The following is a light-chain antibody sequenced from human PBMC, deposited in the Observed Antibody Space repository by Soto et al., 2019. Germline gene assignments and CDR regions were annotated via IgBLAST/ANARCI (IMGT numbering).Light chain of an antibody. CDR3: CSYAGSYTWV. V-gene: IGLV2-11*01. Sequence: QSALTQPRSVSGSPGQSVTISCTGTSSDVGDYNYVSWYQQHPGKAPKLMIHDVSKRPSGVPDRFSGSKSGNTASLTISGLQAEDEADHYCCSYAGSYTWVFGGGTKLTVL. J-gene: IGLJ2*01. CDR2: DVS. CDR1: SSDVGDYNY.